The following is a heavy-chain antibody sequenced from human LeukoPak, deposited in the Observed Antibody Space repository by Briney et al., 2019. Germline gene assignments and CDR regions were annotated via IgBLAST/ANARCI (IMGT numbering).Heavy chain of an antibody. CDR1: GFTFSSYA. V-gene: IGHV4-34*01. CDR2: INHSGST. J-gene: IGHJ6*02. D-gene: IGHD3-10*01. CDR3: ARVWGDYADMDV. Sequence: GSLRLSCAASGFTFSSYAMSWVRQAPGKGLEWIGEINHSGSTNYNPSLKSRVTISVDTSKNQFSLKLSSVTAADTAVYYCARVWGDYADMDVWGQGTTVTVSS.